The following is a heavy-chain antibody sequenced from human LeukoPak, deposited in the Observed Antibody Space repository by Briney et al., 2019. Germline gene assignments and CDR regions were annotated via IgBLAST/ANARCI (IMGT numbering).Heavy chain of an antibody. CDR1: GGSFSGYY. V-gene: IGHV4-59*12. D-gene: IGHD3-10*01. CDR2: IYYSGGT. J-gene: IGHJ3*02. CDR3: AKSNGYGLVDI. Sequence: SETLSLTCAVYGGSFSGYYWSWIRQPPGKGLEWIGYIYYSGGTNYNPSLKSRVTISVATSKNQFSLKLRSVTAADTAVYYCAKSNGYGLVDIWGQGTMVTVSS.